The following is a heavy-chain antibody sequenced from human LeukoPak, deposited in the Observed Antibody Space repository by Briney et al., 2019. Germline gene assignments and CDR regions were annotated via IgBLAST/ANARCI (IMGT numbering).Heavy chain of an antibody. V-gene: IGHV4-39*01. CDR3: TRQGGSVLHYSDY. CDR2: IYYSGST. Sequence: PSETLSLTCTVSGGSISSSSYYWGWIRQPPGKGLEWIGSIYYSGSTYYNPSLKSRVTISVDTSKNQFSLKLSSVTAADTAVYYCTRQGGSVLHYSDYWGQGTLVTVSS. J-gene: IGHJ4*02. D-gene: IGHD5-12*01. CDR1: GGSISSSSYY.